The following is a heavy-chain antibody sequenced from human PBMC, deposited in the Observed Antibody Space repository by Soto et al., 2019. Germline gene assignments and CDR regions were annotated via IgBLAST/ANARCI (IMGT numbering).Heavy chain of an antibody. Sequence: QVTLKQSGPVLVKPAETLTLTCTVSGFSLSNTLMGVSWIRQSPGGALEWLAHIFSNDEASYSTSLRSRLTISKDTSKSQVVLTMTNMDPVDTGTYYCARIEGSRGFDPWGQGTLVTVSS. V-gene: IGHV2-26*01. CDR2: IFSNDEA. CDR3: ARIEGSRGFDP. J-gene: IGHJ5*02. D-gene: IGHD6-13*01. CDR1: GFSLSNTLMG.